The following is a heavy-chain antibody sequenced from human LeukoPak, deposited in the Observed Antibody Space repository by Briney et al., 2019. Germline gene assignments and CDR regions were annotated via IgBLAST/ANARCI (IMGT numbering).Heavy chain of an antibody. V-gene: IGHV3-53*01. D-gene: IGHD3-16*02. CDR1: GFTVRSNY. CDR2: SYSGGSS. Sequence: GGSLRLSCAASGFTVRSNYMSWVRQAPGKGLEWVSVSYSGGSSYYADPVKGRFTISRDNSKNTLYLQMNTLRAEDTAVYFCAREEHYRRYFALWGRGTLVTVSS. J-gene: IGHJ2*01. CDR3: AREEHYRRYFAL.